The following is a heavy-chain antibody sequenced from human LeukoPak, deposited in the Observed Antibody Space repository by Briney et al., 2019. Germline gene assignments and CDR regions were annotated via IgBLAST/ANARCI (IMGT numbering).Heavy chain of an antibody. D-gene: IGHD1-26*01. J-gene: IGHJ4*02. Sequence: GGSLRLSCAASGFTFSSYWMHWVRQAPGKGLGGVSRINRDGSSTSYADSVKGPFTVSRDNANNPLYLQMNSLRAEDTAVYYCARATGSYYSLGYWGQGTLVTVSS. CDR1: GFTFSSYW. CDR2: INRDGSST. CDR3: ARATGSYYSLGY. V-gene: IGHV3-74*01.